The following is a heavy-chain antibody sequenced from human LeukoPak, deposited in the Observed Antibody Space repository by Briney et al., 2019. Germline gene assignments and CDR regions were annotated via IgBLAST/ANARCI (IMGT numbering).Heavy chain of an antibody. V-gene: IGHV1-2*06. Sequence: ASVKVSCKASGYTFTGYYMHWVRQAPGQGLEWMGRINPNSGGTNYAQKFQGRVTMTRDTSISTAYMELSRLRSDDTAMYYCARDGYGDQLFDYWGQGTLVTVSS. CDR3: ARDGYGDQLFDY. CDR2: INPNSGGT. CDR1: GYTFTGYY. J-gene: IGHJ4*02. D-gene: IGHD4-17*01.